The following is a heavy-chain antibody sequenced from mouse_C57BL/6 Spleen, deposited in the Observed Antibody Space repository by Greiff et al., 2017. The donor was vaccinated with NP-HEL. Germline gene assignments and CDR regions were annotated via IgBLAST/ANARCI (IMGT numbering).Heavy chain of an antibody. V-gene: IGHV5-9-1*02. D-gene: IGHD1-1*01. J-gene: IGHJ1*03. CDR3: TRECDYGSSYGYFDV. CDR1: GFTFSSYA. CDR2: ISSGGDYI. Sequence: EVKLVESGEGLVKPGGSLKLSCAASGFTFSSYAMSWVRQTPEKRLEWVAYISSGGDYIYYADTVKGRFTISRDNARNTLYRQMSRLKSEDTAMYYCTRECDYGSSYGYFDVWGTGTTVTVSS.